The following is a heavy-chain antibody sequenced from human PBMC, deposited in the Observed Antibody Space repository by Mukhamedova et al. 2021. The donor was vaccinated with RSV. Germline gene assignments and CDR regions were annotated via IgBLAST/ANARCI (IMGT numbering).Heavy chain of an antibody. CDR2: ISGSGGST. Sequence: AWVSAISGSGGSTYYADSVKGRFTISRDNSKNTLYLQMNSLRAEDTAVYYCAKDNSSPYYYYYMDVWGKGTTVTVSS. CDR3: AKDNSSPYYYYYMDV. D-gene: IGHD6-13*01. J-gene: IGHJ6*03. V-gene: IGHV3-23*01.